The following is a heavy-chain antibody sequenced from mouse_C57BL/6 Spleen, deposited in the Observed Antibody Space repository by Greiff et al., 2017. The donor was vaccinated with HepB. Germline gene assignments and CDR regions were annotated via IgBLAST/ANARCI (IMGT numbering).Heavy chain of an antibody. V-gene: IGHV1-15*01. CDR2: IDPETGGT. J-gene: IGHJ2*01. D-gene: IGHD3-2*02. Sequence: QVQLQQSGAELVRPGASVTLSCKASGYTFTDYEMHWVKQTPVHGLEWIGAIDPETGGTAYNQKFKGKAILTADKSSSTAYMELRSLTSEDSAVYYCTKLRLNFDYWGQGTTLTVAS. CDR3: TKLRLNFDY. CDR1: GYTFTDYE.